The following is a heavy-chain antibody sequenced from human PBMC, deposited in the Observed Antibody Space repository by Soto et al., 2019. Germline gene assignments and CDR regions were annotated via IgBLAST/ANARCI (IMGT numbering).Heavy chain of an antibody. CDR2: ISSSGSTI. Sequence: GGSLRLSCAASGFTFSDYYMSWIRQAPGKGLEWVSYISSSGSTIYYADSVKGRFTISRDNAKNSLYLQMNSLRAEDTAVYYCEGIFLEEPYYMDVWGKGTTVTVSS. V-gene: IGHV3-11*01. CDR1: GFTFSDYY. J-gene: IGHJ6*03. D-gene: IGHD3-3*01. CDR3: EGIFLEEPYYMDV.